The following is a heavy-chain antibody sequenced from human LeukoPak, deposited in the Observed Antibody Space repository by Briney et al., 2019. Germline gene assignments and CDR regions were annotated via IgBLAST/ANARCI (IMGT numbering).Heavy chain of an antibody. J-gene: IGHJ4*02. V-gene: IGHV5-51*01. CDR2: IYPGDSDT. Sequence: GESLKISCKGSGYSFTSYWIGWVRQMPGKGLEWMGIIYPGDSDTRYSPSFQGQVTISADKSISTAYLQWSSLKASDTAMYYCARLYYYDSSALYYFDYWGQGTLVTVSS. CDR1: GYSFTSYW. CDR3: ARLYYYDSSALYYFDY. D-gene: IGHD3-22*01.